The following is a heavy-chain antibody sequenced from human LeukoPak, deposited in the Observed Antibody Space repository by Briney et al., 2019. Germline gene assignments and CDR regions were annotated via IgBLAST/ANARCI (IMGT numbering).Heavy chain of an antibody. V-gene: IGHV3-23*01. CDR1: GFDFSKNA. D-gene: IGHD3-22*01. CDR3: SRHATSRYYSATYD. CDR2: ISGSGGST. J-gene: IGHJ4*02. Sequence: PGGSLRLSCAASGFDFSKNAMSWVRQAPGKGLEWVSGISGSGGSTYYAESVQGRFTISRDNSKNTLFAQLDYLRVDDTAVYYCSRHATSRYYSATYDWGQGTLVLVSS.